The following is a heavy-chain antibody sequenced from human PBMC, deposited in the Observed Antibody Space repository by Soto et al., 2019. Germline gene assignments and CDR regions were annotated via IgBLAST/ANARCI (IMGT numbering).Heavy chain of an antibody. D-gene: IGHD1-1*01. J-gene: IGHJ3*02. CDR3: ARVERGTATTVVDAFDI. CDR2: MSHSGGT. CDR1: GGSVSSGSYY. Sequence: QVQLQQWGAGLLKPSETLSLTCAVYGGSVSSGSYYWSWIRQPPGKGLEWIGEMSHSGGTHFNPSLNSRVTISVETSKNQFSLKMSFVTAADTALYYCARVERGTATTVVDAFDIWGPGTMVTVSS. V-gene: IGHV4-34*01.